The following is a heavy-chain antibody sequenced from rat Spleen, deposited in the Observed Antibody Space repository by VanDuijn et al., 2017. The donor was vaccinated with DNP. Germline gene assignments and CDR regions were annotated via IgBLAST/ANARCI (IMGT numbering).Heavy chain of an antibody. Sequence: EVQLVESGGDLVQPGRSLKLSCVASGFTFNNYWMTWIRQVPGKGLEWVATISTGGETTYYRDSVKGRFTISRDNAESTLYLQMNSLRSEDTATYYCAKEGLGGWYFDFWGPGTMVTVSS. CDR3: AKEGLGGWYFDF. D-gene: IGHD5-1*01. CDR1: GFTFNNYW. V-gene: IGHV5-31*01. J-gene: IGHJ1*01. CDR2: ISTGGETT.